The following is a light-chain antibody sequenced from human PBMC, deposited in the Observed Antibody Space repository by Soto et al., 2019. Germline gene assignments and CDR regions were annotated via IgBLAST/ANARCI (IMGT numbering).Light chain of an antibody. CDR1: QGISSY. Sequence: AIRMTQSPSSLSASTGDRVTITCRASQGISSYLAWYQQKPGKAPDLLIYAASTLQGGAPSRFSGSGSGTDFTLTISCLQSKDFATYYCQQYYSYPRTFGQGTKVEIK. J-gene: IGKJ1*01. CDR2: AAS. V-gene: IGKV1-8*01. CDR3: QQYYSYPRT.